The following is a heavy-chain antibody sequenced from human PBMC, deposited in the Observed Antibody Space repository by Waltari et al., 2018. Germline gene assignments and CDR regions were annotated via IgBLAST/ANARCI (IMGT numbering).Heavy chain of an antibody. CDR2: ISYDGENK. CDR1: GFKFSNYG. V-gene: IGHV3-30*18. D-gene: IGHD3-10*02. Sequence: QVHLVESGGGAAQPGKFLRLSCVGSGFKFSNYGLDWVRQAPGKGLEWVAVISYDGENKYYAESVRGRFVISRDNSKNTLFLEMDSLRPEDTATYYCTKGAYVRGIMPHFEYWGQGSLVTVSS. J-gene: IGHJ4*02. CDR3: TKGAYVRGIMPHFEY.